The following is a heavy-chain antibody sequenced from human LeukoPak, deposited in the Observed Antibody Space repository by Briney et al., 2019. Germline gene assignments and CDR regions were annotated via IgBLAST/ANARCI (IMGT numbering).Heavy chain of an antibody. CDR1: GFTFTTYS. Sequence: GGSLRLSCAAFGFTFTTYSMTWVRQAPGKGLEWVSSITSSSGYIYCADSVRGRFTISRDNAKNSLYLQMNSLRAEDTAVYYCARGENYYDSSGRRDFDYWGQGTLVTVSS. J-gene: IGHJ4*02. D-gene: IGHD3-22*01. CDR3: ARGENYYDSSGRRDFDY. V-gene: IGHV3-21*01. CDR2: ITSSSGYI.